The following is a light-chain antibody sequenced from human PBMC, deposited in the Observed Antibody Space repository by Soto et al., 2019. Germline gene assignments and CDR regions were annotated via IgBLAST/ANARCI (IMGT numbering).Light chain of an antibody. V-gene: IGKV3-15*01. CDR2: DAS. CDR1: QSVSRN. J-gene: IGKJ1*01. CDR3: QQYNNWLWT. Sequence: IVMTQSPATLSVSPGERATLSCRASQSVSRNVAWYQQKPGQAPRLLIHDASTRATGISVRFSGSGSGTEFTLTISSLQSEDFAVYYCQQYNNWLWTFGQGTKVESK.